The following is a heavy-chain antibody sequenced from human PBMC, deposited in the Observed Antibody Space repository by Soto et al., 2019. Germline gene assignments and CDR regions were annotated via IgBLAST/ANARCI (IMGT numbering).Heavy chain of an antibody. J-gene: IGHJ4*02. CDR2: IYYSGST. CDR1: GGSISSGGYY. D-gene: IGHD2-21*01. CDR3: ARCFIVYCGGGSSKYSLDY. V-gene: IGHV4-31*03. Sequence: PSETLSLTCTVSGGSISSGGYYWSWIRQHPGKGLEWIGYIYYSGSTYYNPSLKSRVTISVDTSKNQFSLKLSSVTAADTAVYNCARCFIVYCGGGSSKYSLDYWGKGTWVTVSS.